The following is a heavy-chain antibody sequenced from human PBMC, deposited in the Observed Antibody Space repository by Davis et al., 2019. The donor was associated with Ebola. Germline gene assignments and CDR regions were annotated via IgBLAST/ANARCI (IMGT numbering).Heavy chain of an antibody. J-gene: IGHJ4*02. CDR2: INPNDGRT. Sequence: ASVKVSCKASGYTFTNYYMHWVRQAPGQGLEWMGMINPNDGRTIYAQNFQGRVTVTADESTLTAYMELNSLTSEDTAVYYCASQPLGGSYVDYWGQGTLVTVSS. V-gene: IGHV1-46*01. CDR1: GYTFTNYY. D-gene: IGHD1-26*01. CDR3: ASQPLGGSYVDY.